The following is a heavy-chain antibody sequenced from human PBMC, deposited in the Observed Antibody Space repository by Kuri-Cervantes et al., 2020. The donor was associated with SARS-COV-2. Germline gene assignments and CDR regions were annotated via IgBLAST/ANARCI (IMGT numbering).Heavy chain of an antibody. V-gene: IGHV4-30-4*01. CDR3: ARVGYYYYGMDV. CDR2: IYYSGST. Sequence: SETLSLTCTVSGGSISSGDYYWSWIRQPPGKGLEWIGYIYYSGSTNYNPSLKSRVTISVDTSKNQFSLKLSSVTAADTAVYYCARVGYYYYGMDVWGQGTTVTVSS. J-gene: IGHJ6*02. CDR1: GGSISSGDYY.